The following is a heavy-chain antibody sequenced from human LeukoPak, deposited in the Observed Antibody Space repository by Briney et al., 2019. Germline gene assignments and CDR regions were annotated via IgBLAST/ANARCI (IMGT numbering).Heavy chain of an antibody. CDR2: ISWNSGSI. Sequence: GGSLRLSCAASGFTFDDYAMHWVRQAPGKGLEWVSGISWNSGSIGYADSVKGRFTISRDNAKNSLYLQMNSLRAEDTALYYCAKAYGVNIPRPFDYWGQGTLVTVSS. J-gene: IGHJ4*02. CDR1: GFTFDDYA. CDR3: AKAYGVNIPRPFDY. V-gene: IGHV3-9*01. D-gene: IGHD4-17*01.